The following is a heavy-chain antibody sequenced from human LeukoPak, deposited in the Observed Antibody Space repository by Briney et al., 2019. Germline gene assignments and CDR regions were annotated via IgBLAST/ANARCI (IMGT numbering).Heavy chain of an antibody. CDR2: INHSGST. CDR3: ARVGYCSGGSCYTESMYYFDY. J-gene: IGHJ4*02. CDR1: GGSSSGYY. D-gene: IGHD2-15*01. Sequence: SETLSLTCAVYGGSSSGYYWSWIRQPPGKGLGWIGEINHSGSTNYNPSLKSRVTISVDTSKNQFSLKLSSVTAADTAVYYCARVGYCSGGSCYTESMYYFDYWGQGTLVTVSS. V-gene: IGHV4-34*01.